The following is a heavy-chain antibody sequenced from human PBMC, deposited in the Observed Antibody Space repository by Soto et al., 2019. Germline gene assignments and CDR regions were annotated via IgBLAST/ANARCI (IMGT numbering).Heavy chain of an antibody. J-gene: IGHJ3*02. V-gene: IGHV3-30-3*01. CDR1: GFTFSSYA. CDR2: ISYDGSNK. CDR3: GESGTQAAGTDGDAFDI. Sequence: XGSLRLSCSAAGFTFSSYAMHWVRQAPGRGLEWVAVISYDGSNKYYADSVKGRFTISRDNSKNTLYLQMNSLRAEDTAVYYCGESGTQAAGTDGDAFDIWGQGTMVTVSS. D-gene: IGHD6-13*01.